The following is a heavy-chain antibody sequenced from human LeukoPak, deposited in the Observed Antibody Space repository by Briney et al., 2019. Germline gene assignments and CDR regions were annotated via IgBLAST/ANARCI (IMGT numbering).Heavy chain of an antibody. CDR2: IKQDGSEK. V-gene: IGHV3-7*01. J-gene: IGHJ6*03. CDR1: GFTFSSYS. Sequence: GGSLRLSCAASGFTFSSYSMSWVRQAPGKGLEGVANIKQDGSEKYYVDSVKGRFTISRDNAKNSLYLQMNSLRAEDTAVYYCARDLGHRGALGYYYYMDVWGKGTTVTVSS. D-gene: IGHD2-21*01. CDR3: ARDLGHRGALGYYYYMDV.